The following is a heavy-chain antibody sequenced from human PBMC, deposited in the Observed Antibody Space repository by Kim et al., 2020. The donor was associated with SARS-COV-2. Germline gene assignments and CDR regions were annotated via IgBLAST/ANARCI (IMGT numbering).Heavy chain of an antibody. CDR1: GGSISSYY. CDR2: SYYSGST. Sequence: SETLSLTCTVSGGSISSYYWSWIRQPPGKGLEWIGNSYYSGSTNYNPSLNSRVTISVATSKNQFYLKLSSVTAAATAVYYCESGVYFDYIWGSYRLNLAPDYSFDYCGQGTLGTVSP. V-gene: IGHV4-59*13. D-gene: IGHD3-16*02. CDR3: ESGVYFDYIWGSYRLNLAPDYSFDY. J-gene: IGHJ4*02.